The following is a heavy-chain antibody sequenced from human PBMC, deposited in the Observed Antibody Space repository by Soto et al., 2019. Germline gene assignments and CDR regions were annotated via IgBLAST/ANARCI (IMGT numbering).Heavy chain of an antibody. V-gene: IGHV3-30*18. J-gene: IGHJ4*02. CDR2: ISYDGSYK. CDR1: GFTFSSYG. D-gene: IGHD3-16*01. CDR3: TKWNGGFDY. Sequence: QVQLVESGGGVVQPGRSLRLSCAASGFTFSSYGMHWVRQAPGKGLEWVAVISYDGSYKYYADSVKGRFTISRDNSKNTLYLQMKRLRAEDTAVYYCTKWNGGFDYWGQGTLVTVSS.